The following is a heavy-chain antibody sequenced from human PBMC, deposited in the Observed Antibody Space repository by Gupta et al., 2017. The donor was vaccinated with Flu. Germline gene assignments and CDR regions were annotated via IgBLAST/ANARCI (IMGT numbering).Heavy chain of an antibody. CDR1: GGSISSSSYY. CDR2: IYYSGST. V-gene: IGHV4-39*01. J-gene: IGHJ4*02. D-gene: IGHD6-6*01. Sequence: QLQLQESGPGLVKPSETLSLTCTVSGGSISSSSYYWGWIPQPPGKGLEWIGSIYYSGSTYYTPSLKSRVTISVDTSKNQFSLKLSSVTAADTAVYYCARLKKQLLGKYYFDYWGQGTLVTVSS. CDR3: ARLKKQLLGKYYFDY.